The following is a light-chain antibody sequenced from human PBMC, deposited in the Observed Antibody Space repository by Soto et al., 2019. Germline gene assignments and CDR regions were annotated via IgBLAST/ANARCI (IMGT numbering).Light chain of an antibody. Sequence: EIVLTQSPGTLSLSPGERATLSCRASQTVSSSYLAWYQQKPGQAPRLLIYAVSSRATGIPDRFSGSGSGTDFTLTISRLEPEDFAVYYCQQYGTSPWTFGQGTKVEI. CDR2: AVS. V-gene: IGKV3-20*01. J-gene: IGKJ1*01. CDR1: QTVSSSY. CDR3: QQYGTSPWT.